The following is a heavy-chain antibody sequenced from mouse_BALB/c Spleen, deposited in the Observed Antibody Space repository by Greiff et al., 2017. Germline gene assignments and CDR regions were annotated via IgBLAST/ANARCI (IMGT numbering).Heavy chain of an antibody. Sequence: SGAELAKPGASVKMSCKASGYTFTSYWMHWVKQRPGQGLEWIGYINPSTGYTEYNQKFKDKATLTADKSSSTAYMQLSSLTAEDSAVYYCAHYYGSSFDYWGQGTTLTVSS. J-gene: IGHJ2*01. V-gene: IGHV1-7*01. CDR3: AHYYGSSFDY. D-gene: IGHD1-1*01. CDR2: INPSTGYT. CDR1: GYTFTSYW.